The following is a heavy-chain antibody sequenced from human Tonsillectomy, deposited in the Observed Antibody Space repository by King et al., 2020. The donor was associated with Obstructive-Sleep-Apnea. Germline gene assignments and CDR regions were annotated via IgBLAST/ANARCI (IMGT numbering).Heavy chain of an antibody. J-gene: IGHJ5*02. CDR1: GFSLSTTRVG. D-gene: IGHD6-13*01. Sequence: TLKESGPTLVKPTRTLTLTCTFSGFSLSTTRVGAGWIRQPPGKALEWLALIYWDDDKRYSPSLKSRLTITKDTSKNQVVLTMTNMDPVDTATYYCARGTGYSSSWYWFDPWGQGTLVTVSS. CDR2: IYWDDDK. CDR3: ARGTGYSSSWYWFDP. V-gene: IGHV2-5*02.